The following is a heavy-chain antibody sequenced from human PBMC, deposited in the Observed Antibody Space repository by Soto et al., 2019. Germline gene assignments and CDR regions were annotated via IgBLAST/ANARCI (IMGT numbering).Heavy chain of an antibody. J-gene: IGHJ4*02. CDR3: AREGPIAVAPFDY. CDR1: GFTFSDYY. Sequence: GGSLRLSCAASGFTFSDYYMSWIRQAPGKGLEWVSSISSSSSTIYYADSVKGRFTISRDNAKNSLYLQMNSLRAEDTAVYYYAREGPIAVAPFDYWGQGTLVTVSS. V-gene: IGHV3-11*01. CDR2: ISSSSSTI. D-gene: IGHD6-19*01.